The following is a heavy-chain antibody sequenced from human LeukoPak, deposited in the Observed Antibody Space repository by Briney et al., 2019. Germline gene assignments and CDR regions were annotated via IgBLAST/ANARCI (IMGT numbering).Heavy chain of an antibody. CDR2: INHSGSS. CDR3: ARGREITMIRGDWFDP. J-gene: IGHJ5*02. D-gene: IGHD3-10*01. V-gene: IGHV4-34*01. Sequence: PSETLSLTCAVYGGSFSGYYWNWIRQPPGKGLEWLGEINHSGSSNYNPSLKSRVTISVDTSKNQFSLKVTSVTAADTAVYYCARGREITMIRGDWFDPWGQGTLVTVSS. CDR1: GGSFSGYY.